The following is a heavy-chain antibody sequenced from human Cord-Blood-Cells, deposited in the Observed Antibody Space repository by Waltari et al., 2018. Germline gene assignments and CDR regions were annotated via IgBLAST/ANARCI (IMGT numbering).Heavy chain of an antibody. D-gene: IGHD6-6*01. CDR1: GYTFTSYA. Sequence: QVQLVQSGAEVKKPGASVKVSCKASGYTFTSYAMHWVRQAPGQRLEWRGWINAGNGNTKDSQRFQGRVTITRDTAASTAYMELSSLRSEDTAVYYCARGEYSSSYYYYYMDVWGKGTTVTVSS. J-gene: IGHJ6*03. V-gene: IGHV1-3*01. CDR3: ARGEYSSSYYYYYMDV. CDR2: INAGNGNT.